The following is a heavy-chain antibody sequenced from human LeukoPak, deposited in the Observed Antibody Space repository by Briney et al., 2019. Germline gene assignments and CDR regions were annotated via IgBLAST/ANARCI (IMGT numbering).Heavy chain of an antibody. D-gene: IGHD6-13*01. V-gene: IGHV4-39*07. J-gene: IGHJ5*02. CDR1: GGSISSSSYY. CDR2: IYYSGST. Sequence: SETLSLTCTVSGGSISSSSYYWGWIRQPPGKGLEWIGSIYYSGSTYYNPSLKSRVTISVDTSKNQFSLKLSSVTAADTAVYYCARGPQQQLGWFDPWGQGTLVTVSS. CDR3: ARGPQQQLGWFDP.